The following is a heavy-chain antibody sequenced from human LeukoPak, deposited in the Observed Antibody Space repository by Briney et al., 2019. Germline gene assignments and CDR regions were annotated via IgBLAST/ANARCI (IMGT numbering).Heavy chain of an antibody. CDR3: ARFPVGDSRGLLILYYFDY. D-gene: IGHD3-22*01. Sequence: PSETLSLTCTVSGGSISSSSYYWGWLRPPPGKGLEWIGSYYYSGSSYYNPSRNTRVTISVDTSKTLFSLKLSSLTAANTAVYYCARFPVGDSRGLLILYYFDYWGQGTLVTVSS. J-gene: IGHJ4*02. CDR1: GGSISSSSYY. V-gene: IGHV4-39*01. CDR2: YYYSGSS.